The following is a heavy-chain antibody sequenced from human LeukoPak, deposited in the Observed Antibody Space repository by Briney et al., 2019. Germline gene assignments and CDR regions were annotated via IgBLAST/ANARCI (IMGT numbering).Heavy chain of an antibody. D-gene: IGHD4-23*01. J-gene: IGHJ6*02. Sequence: ASVKVSCKASGYTFTSYGISWVRQAPGQGLGWMGWISAYNGNTNYAQKLQGRVTMTTDTSTSTAYMELRSLRSDDTAVYYCARDRWGDYYYYYGMDVWGQGTTVTVSS. CDR1: GYTFTSYG. CDR2: ISAYNGNT. V-gene: IGHV1-18*01. CDR3: ARDRWGDYYYYYGMDV.